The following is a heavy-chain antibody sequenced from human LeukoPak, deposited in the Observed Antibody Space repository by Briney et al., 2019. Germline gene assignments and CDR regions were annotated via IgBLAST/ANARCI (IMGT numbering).Heavy chain of an antibody. D-gene: IGHD3-22*01. CDR3: ANINSGGGYYYGSSGYSSCFDF. CDR2: IKQDGSEK. V-gene: IGHV3-7*01. CDR1: GFTFSSYW. J-gene: IGHJ4*01. Sequence: QPGGSLRLSCAASGFTFSSYWMSWVRQAPGKGLEWVANIKQDGSEKYYVDSVKGRFTISRDNAKNSLYLQMNSLRAEDTAVYYCANINSGGGYYYGSSGYSSCFDFWGQEPWSPCPQ.